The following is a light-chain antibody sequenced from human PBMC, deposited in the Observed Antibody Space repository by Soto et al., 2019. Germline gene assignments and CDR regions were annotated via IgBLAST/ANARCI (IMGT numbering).Light chain of an antibody. CDR3: QQRSNWPLIT. J-gene: IGKJ5*01. Sequence: TQSPSTLSVSPGDRATLSCRASQSVRSYLAWYQQKPGQAPRLLIYDASNRATGIPARFSGSGSGTDFTLTISSLEPEDFAVYYCQQRSNWPLITFGQGTRLEIK. CDR1: QSVRSY. CDR2: DAS. V-gene: IGKV3-11*01.